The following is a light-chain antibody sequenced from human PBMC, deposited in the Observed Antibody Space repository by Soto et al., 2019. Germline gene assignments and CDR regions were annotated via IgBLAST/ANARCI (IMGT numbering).Light chain of an antibody. CDR3: QQYDNLPIT. V-gene: IGKV1-33*01. J-gene: IGKJ5*01. CDR2: DAS. Sequence: DIQMTQSPSSLSASVGDRVTITCQASQEISSFLNWYQQKPGKAPKLLIYDASNLETGVPLRFSGSGAGTEYSLTISSLQPEDIATYYCQQYDNLPITFGQGTRLEI. CDR1: QEISSF.